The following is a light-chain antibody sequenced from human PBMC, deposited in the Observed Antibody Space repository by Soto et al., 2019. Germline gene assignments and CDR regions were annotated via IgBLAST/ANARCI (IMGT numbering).Light chain of an antibody. CDR2: DVS. CDR1: SSDVGGYNY. V-gene: IGLV2-14*01. CDR3: NSYTSSNTYV. J-gene: IGLJ1*01. Sequence: QSVLTQPASVSGSPGQSITISCTGSSSDVGGYNYVSWYQQHPGKAPKLMIYDVSNRPSGISDRFSGSKSGNTASLTISGLQAEDEADYYCNSYTSSNTYVFGTGTKATVL.